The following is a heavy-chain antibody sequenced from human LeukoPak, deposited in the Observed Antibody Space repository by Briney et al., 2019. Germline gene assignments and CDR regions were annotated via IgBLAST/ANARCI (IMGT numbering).Heavy chain of an antibody. J-gene: IGHJ4*02. CDR1: GFTFSSYW. Sequence: GGSLRLSCAASGFTFSSYWMSWVRQAPGKGLEWVANIKQDGSEKYYVDSVKGRFTIPRDNAKNSLYLQMNSLRAEDTAVYYCASVDSSGYLDYWGQGTLVTVSS. V-gene: IGHV3-7*01. CDR3: ASVDSSGYLDY. CDR2: IKQDGSEK. D-gene: IGHD3-22*01.